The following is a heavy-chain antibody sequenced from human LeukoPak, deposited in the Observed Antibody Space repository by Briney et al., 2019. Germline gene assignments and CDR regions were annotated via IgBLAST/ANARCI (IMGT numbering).Heavy chain of an antibody. V-gene: IGHV3-30-3*01. D-gene: IGHD1-7*01. Sequence: QPGRSLRLSCAASGFTFSSHAMHWVRQAPGKGLEWVVAISYDGTNKYYADSVKGRFTISRDNSKSTLYLQMNSLRAEDTAVYYCARDQNYSFDCWGQGTLVTVSS. CDR1: GFTFSSHA. CDR2: ISYDGTNK. J-gene: IGHJ4*02. CDR3: ARDQNYSFDC.